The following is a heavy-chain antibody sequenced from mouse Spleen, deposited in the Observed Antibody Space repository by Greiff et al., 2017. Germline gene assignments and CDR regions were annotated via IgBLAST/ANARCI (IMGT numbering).Heavy chain of an antibody. Sequence: EVKLMESGGGLVKPGGSLKLSCAASGFTFSDYGMAWVRQAPGKGPEWVAFISNLAYSIYYADTVTGRFTISRENAKNTLYLEMSSLRSEDTAMYYCARRSSNWYFDYWGQGTTLTVSS. D-gene: IGHD4-1*02. V-gene: IGHV5-15*04. CDR1: GFTFSDYG. CDR3: ARRSSNWYFDY. CDR2: ISNLAYSI. J-gene: IGHJ2*01.